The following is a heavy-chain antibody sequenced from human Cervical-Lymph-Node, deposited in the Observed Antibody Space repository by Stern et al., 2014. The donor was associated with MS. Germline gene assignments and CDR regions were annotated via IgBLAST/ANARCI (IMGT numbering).Heavy chain of an antibody. V-gene: IGHV3-15*01. J-gene: IGHJ3*01. CDR1: GMIFSNAW. CDR3: TTGPKYTNGVGV. CDR2: IKSKTDGGTI. Sequence: EVQLLESGGGLVKPGGSLRLSCAASGMIFSNAWMTWVRQAPGKGLEWVGRIKSKTDGGTIDYAAPVKGRFIISRDDSQNTLYLQMNSLKTEDTAVYYCTTGPKYTNGVGVWGQGTMVTVSS. D-gene: IGHD6-19*01.